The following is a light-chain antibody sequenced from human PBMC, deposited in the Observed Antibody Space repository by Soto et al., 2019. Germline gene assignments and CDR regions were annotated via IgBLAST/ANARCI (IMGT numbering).Light chain of an antibody. J-gene: IGLJ1*01. CDR1: SSNIENNY. CDR2: EDN. CDR3: ATWDSSLSGGV. Sequence: QSVLTQPPSVSAAPGQTVTISCSGSSSNIENNYVSWYRQLPGTAPKLLIYEDNKRPSGIPDRFSSSKSGTSATLGITGLETGDEADYYCATWDSSLSGGVFGTGTKLTVL. V-gene: IGLV1-51*02.